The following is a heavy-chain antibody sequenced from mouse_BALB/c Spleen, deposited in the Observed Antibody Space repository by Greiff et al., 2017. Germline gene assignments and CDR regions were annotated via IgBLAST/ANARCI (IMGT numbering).Heavy chain of an antibody. CDR2: IDPENGDT. D-gene: IGHD2-1*01. Sequence: VQLQQSGAELVRSGASVKLSCTASGFNIKDYYMHWVKQRPEQGLEWIGWIDPENGDTEYAPKFQGKATMTADTSSNTAYLQLSSLTSEDTAVYYCKGDTGNYEDYWGQGTTLTVSS. J-gene: IGHJ2*01. CDR1: GFNIKDYY. CDR3: KGDTGNYEDY. V-gene: IGHV14-4*02.